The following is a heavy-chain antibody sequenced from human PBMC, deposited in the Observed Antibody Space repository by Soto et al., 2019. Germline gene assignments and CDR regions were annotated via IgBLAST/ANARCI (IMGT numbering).Heavy chain of an antibody. V-gene: IGHV1-3*05. D-gene: IGHD4-17*01. Sequence: QVQLVQSGAEEKKPGASVKVSCKASGYTFTSYAMHWVRQAPGQRLEWMGRINAGNGNTKYSQKFQGRVTITRDTAASTAYMALSSLRSEVTAVYYCASESYGGEFDYWGQGTLVTVSS. CDR2: INAGNGNT. CDR1: GYTFTSYA. CDR3: ASESYGGEFDY. J-gene: IGHJ4*02.